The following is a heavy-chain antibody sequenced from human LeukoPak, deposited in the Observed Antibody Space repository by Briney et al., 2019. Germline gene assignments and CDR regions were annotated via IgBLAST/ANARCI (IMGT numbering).Heavy chain of an antibody. V-gene: IGHV3-48*04. Sequence: PGGSLRLSCAASGFTFSSYSMNWVRQAPGKGLEWVSYISSSSSTIYYADSVKGRFTISRDNAKNSLYLQMNSLRAEDTAVYYCARKAVQLFDYWGQGTLVTVSS. CDR3: ARKAVQLFDY. CDR1: GFTFSSYS. CDR2: ISSSSSTI. J-gene: IGHJ4*02. D-gene: IGHD6-13*01.